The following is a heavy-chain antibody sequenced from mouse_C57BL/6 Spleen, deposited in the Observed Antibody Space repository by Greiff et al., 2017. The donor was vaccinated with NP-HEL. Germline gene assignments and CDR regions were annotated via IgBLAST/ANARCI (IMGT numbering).Heavy chain of an antibody. V-gene: IGHV1-59*01. CDR3: TRSGYYGLDY. Sequence: VQLQQPGAELVRPGTSVKLSCKASGYTFTSYWMHWVKQRPGQGLEWIGVIDPSDSYTNYNQKFKGKATLTVDTSSSTAYMQLSSLTSEYSAVYYCTRSGYYGLDYWGQGTTLTVSS. D-gene: IGHD1-1*01. CDR1: GYTFTSYW. J-gene: IGHJ2*01. CDR2: IDPSDSYT.